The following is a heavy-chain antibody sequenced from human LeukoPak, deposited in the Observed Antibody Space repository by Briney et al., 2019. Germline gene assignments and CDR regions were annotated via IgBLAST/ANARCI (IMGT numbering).Heavy chain of an antibody. CDR2: IKQDGSDK. Sequence: GVLRLSCAASGCTFSSYWMSWVRQAPGKGLEWVANIKQDGSDKYYVDSVKGRFTISRDNAKNSLYLQINSLRAEDTAVYYCARKMVVGSYFDYWGQGTPVTVSS. D-gene: IGHD2-15*01. CDR3: ARKMVVGSYFDY. J-gene: IGHJ4*02. V-gene: IGHV3-7*03. CDR1: GCTFSSYW.